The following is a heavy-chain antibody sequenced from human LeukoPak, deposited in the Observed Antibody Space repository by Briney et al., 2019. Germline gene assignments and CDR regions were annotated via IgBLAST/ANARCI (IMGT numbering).Heavy chain of an antibody. CDR3: ARGRYDILTGYSFDY. J-gene: IGHJ4*02. D-gene: IGHD3-9*01. CDR2: ISAYNGNT. V-gene: IGHV1-18*01. Sequence: GASVKVSCKASGYTFTSYGISWVRQAPGQGLEWMGWISAYNGNTNYAQKLQGRVTMTTDTSTSTVYVALRSLRSDDTAVYYCARGRYDILTGYSFDYWGQGTLVTVSS. CDR1: GYTFTSYG.